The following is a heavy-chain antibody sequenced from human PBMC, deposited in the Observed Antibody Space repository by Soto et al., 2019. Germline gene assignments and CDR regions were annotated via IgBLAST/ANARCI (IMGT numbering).Heavy chain of an antibody. CDR2: ISNSGST. CDR3: ATESGSTYGYFDH. CDR1: GGSVTSDEDY. J-gene: IGHJ4*02. D-gene: IGHD5-18*01. V-gene: IGHV4-30-4*01. Sequence: KPSETLSLTCTVSGGSVTSDEDYWTWIRQSPGKGLEWIGYISNSGSTGYNPSLKTRLSMSVDRSKNQFTLRLTSVTAADTAVYSCATESGSTYGYFDHWGQGTQVTVSS.